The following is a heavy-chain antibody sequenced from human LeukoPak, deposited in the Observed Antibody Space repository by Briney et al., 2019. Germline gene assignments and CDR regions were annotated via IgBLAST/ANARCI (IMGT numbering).Heavy chain of an antibody. V-gene: IGHV1-24*01. J-gene: IGHJ4*02. Sequence: GPSVKVSCKVSGYTLNELSMHWVRQAPGKGLEWMGGFDPGDGETIYAQKFQGRVTMTEDTSTDTAYMELSSLRSEDTAVYYCATDFTGDSSGYCFDYWGQGTLVTVSS. CDR2: FDPGDGET. CDR3: ATDFTGDSSGYCFDY. D-gene: IGHD3-22*01. CDR1: GYTLNELS.